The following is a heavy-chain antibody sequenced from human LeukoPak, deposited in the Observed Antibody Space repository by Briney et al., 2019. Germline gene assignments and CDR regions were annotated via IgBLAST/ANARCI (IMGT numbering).Heavy chain of an antibody. CDR1: GFTVSSNY. V-gene: IGHV3-66*01. Sequence: GGSLRLSCAASGFTVSSNYMSWVRQAPGKGLEWVSVIHSGGSTYYADSVKGRFTISRDNSKNTLYLQMNSLRAEDTAVYYCARERAYYYDSSGYYSGTYYFDYWGQGTLVTVSS. CDR3: ARERAYYYDSSGYYSGTYYFDY. D-gene: IGHD3-22*01. CDR2: IHSGGST. J-gene: IGHJ4*02.